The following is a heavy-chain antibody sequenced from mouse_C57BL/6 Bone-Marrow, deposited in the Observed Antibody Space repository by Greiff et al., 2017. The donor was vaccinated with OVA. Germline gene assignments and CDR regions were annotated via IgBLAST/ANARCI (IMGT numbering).Heavy chain of an antibody. J-gene: IGHJ4*01. Sequence: QVQLQQSGAELVKPGASVKMSCKASGYTFTSYWITWVKQRPGQGLEWIGDIYPGSGSTNYNEKFKSKATLTVDTSSSTAYMQLSSLTSEDSAVYYCASCSYGYAMDYWGQGTSVTVSS. CDR2: IYPGSGST. V-gene: IGHV1-55*01. D-gene: IGHD1-1*01. CDR1: GYTFTSYW. CDR3: ASCSYGYAMDY.